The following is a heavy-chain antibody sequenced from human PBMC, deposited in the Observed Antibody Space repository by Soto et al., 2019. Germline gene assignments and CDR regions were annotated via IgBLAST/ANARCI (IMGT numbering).Heavy chain of an antibody. CDR3: ARQPYYDYVWGTNRYSLLPFDF. CDR2: IYYSGNT. CDR1: VGSISSSSYY. V-gene: IGHV4-39*01. D-gene: IGHD3-16*02. J-gene: IGHJ4*02. Sequence: SETLSLTCTVSVGSISSSSYYWGWIRQPPGKGLEWIGSIYYSGNTYYNPSLKSRVTISVDTSKNQFSLKLSSVTAADTAVYYCARQPYYDYVWGTNRYSLLPFDFWGQGTLVTVSS.